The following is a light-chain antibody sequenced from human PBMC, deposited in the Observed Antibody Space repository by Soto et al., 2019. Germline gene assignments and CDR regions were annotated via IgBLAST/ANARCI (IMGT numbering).Light chain of an antibody. CDR2: DAS. J-gene: IGKJ1*01. V-gene: IGKV1-5*01. Sequence: DIQMTQSPSTLSASVGDRVTITCRASQTISAWLAWYQQKPGKAPKLLIYDASILETGVPSRFSGSGSGTEFPLPISSLQPDDFATYYCQQYDSYLRTFGQGTKVEFK. CDR3: QQYDSYLRT. CDR1: QTISAW.